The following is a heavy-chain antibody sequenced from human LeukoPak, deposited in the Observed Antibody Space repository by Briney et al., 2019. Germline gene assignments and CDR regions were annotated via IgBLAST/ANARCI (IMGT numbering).Heavy chain of an antibody. CDR1: GFTFSSYW. D-gene: IGHD4-23*01. Sequence: GGSLRLSCAASGFTFSSYWMNWVRQVPGKGLVWVSRIASDGNNRDYADSVKGRFTISRDNAKNTLYLQMNSRRVKDTAVYYCARGRPHGNDYWGQGTLVTVSS. J-gene: IGHJ4*02. V-gene: IGHV3-74*01. CDR2: IASDGNNR. CDR3: ARGRPHGNDY.